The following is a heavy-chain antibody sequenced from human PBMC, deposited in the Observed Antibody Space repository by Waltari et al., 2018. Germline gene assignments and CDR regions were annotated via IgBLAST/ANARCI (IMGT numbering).Heavy chain of an antibody. CDR3: ARRAAAGTFFDY. CDR1: GTRFTSYR. CDR2: IYPGDSDT. D-gene: IGHD6-13*01. J-gene: IGHJ4*02. Sequence: EVQLVQSGAAVKQPGASLTISCTGSGTRFTSYRIGSVRQMPGKGLEWMGIIYPGDSDTRYSPSFQGQVTISADKSISTAYLQWSSLKASDTAMYYCARRAAAGTFFDYWGQGTLVTVSS. V-gene: IGHV5-51*01.